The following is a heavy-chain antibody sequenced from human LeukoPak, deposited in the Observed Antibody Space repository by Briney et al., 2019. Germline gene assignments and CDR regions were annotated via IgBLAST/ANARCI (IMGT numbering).Heavy chain of an antibody. J-gene: IGHJ4*02. V-gene: IGHV1-69*04. CDR2: IIPILGIA. Sequence: SVKVSCKASGGTFSSYAISWVRQAPGQGLEWMGRIIPILGIANYAQKFQGRVTITADKSTSTAYMELSSLRSEDTAVYYCAREGPRRFLEWFTGGYFDYWGQGTLVTVSS. CDR3: AREGPRRFLEWFTGGYFDY. CDR1: GGTFSSYA. D-gene: IGHD3-3*01.